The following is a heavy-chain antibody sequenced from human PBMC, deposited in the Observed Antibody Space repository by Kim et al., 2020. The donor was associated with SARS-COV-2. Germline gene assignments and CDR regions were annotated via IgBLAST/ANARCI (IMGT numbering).Heavy chain of an antibody. V-gene: IGHV1-8*01. Sequence: ASVKVSCKASGYSFISSDINWVRQATGQGLEWMGRVKPNSGNTDYAQKFQGRVTMTRDTSISTAYMELSSLRSEDAAVYYCVTHISGSDHWGQGTQVTVSS. CDR3: VTHISGSDH. J-gene: IGHJ4*02. D-gene: IGHD5-12*01. CDR2: VKPNSGNT. CDR1: GYSFISSD.